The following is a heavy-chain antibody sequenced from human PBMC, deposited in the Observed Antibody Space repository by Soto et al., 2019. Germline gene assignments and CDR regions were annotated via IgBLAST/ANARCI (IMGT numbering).Heavy chain of an antibody. CDR1: GFTFSSFE. CDR2: ISGGGSAV. J-gene: IGHJ5*02. V-gene: IGHV3-48*03. Sequence: GGSLRLYCAASGFTFSSFEMNWVRQSPGKGLEWISYISGGGSAVDYADSVKGRFTVSRDNAKNSLYLQMSSLRAEDTAVYYCARFIPPHPWSQGSLVTVSS. CDR3: ARFIPPHP.